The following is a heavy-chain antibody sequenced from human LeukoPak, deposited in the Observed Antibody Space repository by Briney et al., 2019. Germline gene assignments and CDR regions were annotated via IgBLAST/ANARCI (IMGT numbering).Heavy chain of an antibody. CDR3: ATYHMTTVVTPAY. Sequence: GGPLRLSCAASGFTFSSYGMHWVRQAPGKGLEWVTLISFDGSIKYYADSVKGRFTISRDNSRNTLYLQMNSLRIEDTAVYYCATYHMTTVVTPAYWGQGALVTVSS. D-gene: IGHD4-23*01. V-gene: IGHV3-30*03. J-gene: IGHJ4*02. CDR2: ISFDGSIK. CDR1: GFTFSSYG.